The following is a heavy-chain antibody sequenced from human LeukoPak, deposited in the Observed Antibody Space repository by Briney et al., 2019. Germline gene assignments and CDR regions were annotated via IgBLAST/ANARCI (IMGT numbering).Heavy chain of an antibody. V-gene: IGHV4-59*01. D-gene: IGHD1-26*01. CDR3: ARGGGIVGATANWFDP. Sequence: PSETLSLTCTVSGGSISSYYWSWIRQPPGKGLEWVGYIYYSGSTNYNPSLKSRVTISVDTSKNQFSLKLSSVTAADTAVYYCARGGGIVGATANWFDPWGQGTLVTVSS. J-gene: IGHJ5*02. CDR1: GGSISSYY. CDR2: IYYSGST.